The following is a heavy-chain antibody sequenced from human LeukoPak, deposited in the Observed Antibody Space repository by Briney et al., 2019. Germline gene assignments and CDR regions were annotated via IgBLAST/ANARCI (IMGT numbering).Heavy chain of an antibody. CDR2: IYHSGST. D-gene: IGHD3-9*01. CDR3: ARVGSENDILTRD. Sequence: PSETLSLTCTVSGGSISSSSYYWGWIRQPPGKGLEWIGSIYHSGSTSYNPSLKSRVTISVDTPKNQFSLKLTSVTAADTAVYYCARVGSENDILTRDWGQGTLVSVSS. CDR1: GGSISSSSYY. J-gene: IGHJ4*02. V-gene: IGHV4-39*07.